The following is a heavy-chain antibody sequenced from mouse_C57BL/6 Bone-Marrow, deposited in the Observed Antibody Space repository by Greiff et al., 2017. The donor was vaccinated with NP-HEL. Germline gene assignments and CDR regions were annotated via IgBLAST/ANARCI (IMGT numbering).Heavy chain of an antibody. J-gene: IGHJ3*01. CDR3: ARPYYYGSSPWFAY. V-gene: IGHV1-64*01. CDR1: GYTFTSYW. D-gene: IGHD1-1*01. Sequence: QVQLQQPGAELVKPGASVKLSCKASGYTFTSYWMHWVKQRPGQGLEWIGMIHPNSGSTNYNEKFKSKATLTVDKSCSTAYMQLSSLTSEDSAVYYCARPYYYGSSPWFAYWGQGTLVTVSA. CDR2: IHPNSGST.